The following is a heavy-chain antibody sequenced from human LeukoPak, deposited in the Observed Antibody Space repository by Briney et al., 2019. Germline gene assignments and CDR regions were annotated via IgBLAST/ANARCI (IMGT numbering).Heavy chain of an antibody. J-gene: IGHJ4*02. V-gene: IGHV3-73*01. CDR1: GFTFSGSA. CDR3: ARDLGATIFDFDY. CDR2: IRSKANSYAT. D-gene: IGHD1-26*01. Sequence: GGSLRLSCAASGFTFSGSAMHWVRQASGKGLEWVGRIRSKANSYATAYAASVKGRFTISRDDSKNTAYLQMNSLRVEDTAVYYCARDLGATIFDFDYWGQGTLVTVSS.